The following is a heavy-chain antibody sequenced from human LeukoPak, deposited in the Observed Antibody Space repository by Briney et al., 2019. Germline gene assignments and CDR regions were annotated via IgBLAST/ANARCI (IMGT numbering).Heavy chain of an antibody. D-gene: IGHD3-22*01. J-gene: IGHJ4*02. CDR2: ISSTSTTI. CDR1: GFTFNLYS. Sequence: GGSLRLSCAASGFTFNLYSMNWVRQAPGKGLEWLSYISSTSTTIYYADSVKGRFTISRDKAKNSLYLQVNSLRADDTAVYYCARGGGYYDSSGDRKDLSLLDYWGQGTLVTVSS. CDR3: ARGGGYYDSSGDRKDLSLLDY. V-gene: IGHV3-48*01.